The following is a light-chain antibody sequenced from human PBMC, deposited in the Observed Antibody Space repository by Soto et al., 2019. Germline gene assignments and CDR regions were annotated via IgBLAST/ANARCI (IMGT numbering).Light chain of an antibody. CDR1: QSVSSY. CDR2: DAS. V-gene: IGKV3-11*01. CDR3: QQRSKWPLPT. Sequence: EIVLTQSPATLSLSPGERATLSCRASQSVSSYLAWYQQKSCQAPRRLIYDASNRATGIPARFSGSGSGTDFTLTISSLEPEDFAVYYCQQRSKWPLPTFGQGTRLEIK. J-gene: IGKJ5*01.